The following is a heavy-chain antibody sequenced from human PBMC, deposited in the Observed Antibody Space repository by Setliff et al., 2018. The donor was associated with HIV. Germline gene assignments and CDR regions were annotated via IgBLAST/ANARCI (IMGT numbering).Heavy chain of an antibody. D-gene: IGHD3-22*01. CDR3: ARGLSFYDPGGFDY. J-gene: IGHJ4*02. CDR1: GGSISSYY. Sequence: LSLTCTVSGGSISSYYWSWIRQPPGKGLEWIGYIYTSGSTNYNPSLKSRVTISVDTSTNQFSLKLSSVTAADTAVYYCARGLSFYDPGGFDYWGQGTLVTVSS. V-gene: IGHV4-4*09. CDR2: IYTSGST.